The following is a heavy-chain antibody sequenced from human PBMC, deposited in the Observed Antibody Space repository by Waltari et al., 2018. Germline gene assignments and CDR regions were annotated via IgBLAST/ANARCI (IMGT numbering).Heavy chain of an antibody. CDR2: INHSGST. V-gene: IGHV4-34*01. CDR3: ARDRGLRRLSTFEI. Sequence: QVQLQQWGAGLLKPSETLSLTCAVYGGSFSGYYWSWIRQPPGKGLEWIGEINHSGSTNYNPSLMSRITISVDTSKSQFSLKLSSVTAADTAVYYCARDRGLRRLSTFEIWGQGTMVTVSS. CDR1: GGSFSGYY. D-gene: IGHD3-16*02. J-gene: IGHJ3*02.